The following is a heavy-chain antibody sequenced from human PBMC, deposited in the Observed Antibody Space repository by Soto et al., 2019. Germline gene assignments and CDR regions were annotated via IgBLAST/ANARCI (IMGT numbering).Heavy chain of an antibody. CDR1: GFTFDDYA. D-gene: IGHD6-19*01. CDR3: AKVPTRTGYSSGWYNY. V-gene: IGHV3-9*01. Sequence: DVQLVESGGGLVQPGRSLRLSCAASGFTFDDYAMHWVRQAPGKGLEWVSGISWNSGSIGYADSVKGRFTISRDNAKNSLYLQMNSLRAEDTALYYCAKVPTRTGYSSGWYNYWGQGTLVTVSS. J-gene: IGHJ4*02. CDR2: ISWNSGSI.